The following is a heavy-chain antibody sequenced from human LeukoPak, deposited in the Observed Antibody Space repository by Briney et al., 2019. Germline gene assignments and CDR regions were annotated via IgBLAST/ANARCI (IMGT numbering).Heavy chain of an antibody. Sequence: PGRSLRLSCAASGFTFRSYAMHWVRQAPDKGLEWVAVISNDGSNKYYADSVKGRFTISRDNSKNTLYLQMNSLRAEDTAVYYCARGLAYNYDSSAYFLDYWGQGTLVTVSS. J-gene: IGHJ4*02. CDR2: ISNDGSNK. V-gene: IGHV3-30*04. D-gene: IGHD3-22*01. CDR3: ARGLAYNYDSSAYFLDY. CDR1: GFTFRSYA.